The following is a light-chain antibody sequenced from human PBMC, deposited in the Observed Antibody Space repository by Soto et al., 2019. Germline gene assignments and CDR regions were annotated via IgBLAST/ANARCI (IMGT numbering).Light chain of an antibody. Sequence: QSVLTQPASVSGSPGQSITISCTGTSSDVGAYNYVSWYQQHPGKAPKLMIYEVSNRPSGVSNRFSGSKSGNTASLTISGLQAEDEADYYCCSYTGSITWVFGGGTQLTVL. CDR1: SSDVGAYNY. V-gene: IGLV2-14*01. CDR2: EVS. CDR3: CSYTGSITWV. J-gene: IGLJ3*02.